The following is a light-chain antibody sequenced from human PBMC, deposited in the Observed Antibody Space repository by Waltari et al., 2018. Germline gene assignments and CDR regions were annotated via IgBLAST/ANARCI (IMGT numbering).Light chain of an antibody. CDR1: QSIGSR. CDR3: HQIASLPRT. Sequence: EIVLTQSPEFQSVTPEEKVAITCRASQSIGSRLHWYQQKPNQSPKLLIKYASQSISGVPSRFSGSGSGTDFTLTINSLEAEDAAVYYCHQIASLPRTFGPGTKVEIK. J-gene: IGKJ1*01. V-gene: IGKV6D-21*02. CDR2: YAS.